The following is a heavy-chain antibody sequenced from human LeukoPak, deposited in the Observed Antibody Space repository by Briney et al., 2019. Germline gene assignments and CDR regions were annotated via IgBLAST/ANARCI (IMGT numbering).Heavy chain of an antibody. D-gene: IGHD6-13*01. CDR1: GGSFSGYY. CDR2: INHSGST. J-gene: IGHJ4*02. V-gene: IGHV4-34*01. Sequence: SETLSLTCAVYGGSFSGYYWSWIRQPPGKGLEWIGEINHSGSTNYNPSLKSRVTISVDTSKNQFSLKLSSVTAADTAVYYCARGSSWYGRGLDYWGQGTLVTVSS. CDR3: ARGSSWYGRGLDY.